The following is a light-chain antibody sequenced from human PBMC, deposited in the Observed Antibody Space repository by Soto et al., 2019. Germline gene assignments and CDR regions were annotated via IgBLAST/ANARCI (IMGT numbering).Light chain of an antibody. J-gene: IGKJ5*01. CDR1: QFISSD. CDR3: QQSHSWPPIT. V-gene: IGKV3-15*01. Sequence: EIVLTQSPATLSVSPGERATLSCRASQFISSDLAWYQQRPGQAPRLLIYGASTRATGIPARFSGSGSGTEFILTINSLQSEDFEVYYCQQSHSWPPITFGQGTRLEIK. CDR2: GAS.